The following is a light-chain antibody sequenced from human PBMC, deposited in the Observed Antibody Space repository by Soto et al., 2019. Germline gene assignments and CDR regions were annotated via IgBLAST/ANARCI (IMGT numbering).Light chain of an antibody. CDR3: QQYGDSPEA. CDR2: DAS. Sequence: DSVLTQSPGTLSLSPGERATLSCRASQSVSRDYLAWYQVKPGQAPRLLIYDASTRATGIPDRLSGSGSGTDFTLTISRLEPEDFTIYYCQQYGDSPEAIGQGTKVEIK. V-gene: IGKV3-20*01. CDR1: QSVSRDY. J-gene: IGKJ1*01.